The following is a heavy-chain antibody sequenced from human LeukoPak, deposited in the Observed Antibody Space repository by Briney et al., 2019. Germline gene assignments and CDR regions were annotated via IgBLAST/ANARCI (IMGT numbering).Heavy chain of an antibody. D-gene: IGHD2-21*01. CDR2: INQDGTEK. V-gene: IGHV3-7*04. Sequence: GGSLRLSCAASRFNLGDSRMTWVRQAPGKLLQWVANINQDGTEKHFLDSVEGRFTIARDNAKKSLYLQMSILRPEDTALYFCVKGDWYFESWGQGTLVTVSS. J-gene: IGHJ4*02. CDR1: RFNLGDSR. CDR3: VKGDWYFES.